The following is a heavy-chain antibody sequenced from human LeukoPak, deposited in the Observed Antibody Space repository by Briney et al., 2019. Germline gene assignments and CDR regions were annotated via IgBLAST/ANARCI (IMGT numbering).Heavy chain of an antibody. CDR2: IYHSGST. J-gene: IGHJ6*02. CDR3: ARASDYYGMDV. V-gene: IGHV4-30-2*01. CDR1: GGSISSGGYS. Sequence: PSQTLPLTCAVSGGSISSGGYSWSWIRQPPGKGLEWIGYIYHSGSTYYNPSLKSRVTISVDRSKNQFSLKLSSVTAADTAVYYCARASDYYGMDVWGQGTTVTVSS.